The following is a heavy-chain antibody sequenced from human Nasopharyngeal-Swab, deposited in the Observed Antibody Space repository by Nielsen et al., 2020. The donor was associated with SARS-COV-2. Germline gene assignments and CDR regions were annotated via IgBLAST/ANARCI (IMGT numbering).Heavy chain of an antibody. V-gene: IGHV3-23*01. CDR1: GYSISSCY. D-gene: IGHD2-21*01. CDR3: AKAPYLRGLDV. J-gene: IGHJ6*02. CDR2: ISGSGDTT. Sequence: LSLTCTVSGYSISSCYYWGWIRQPPGKGLEWVSIISGSGDTTYYADSVNDRFTISRDNSKNTLYLQMNSMRVEDTAVYYCAKAPYLRGLDVWGQGTTVTVSS.